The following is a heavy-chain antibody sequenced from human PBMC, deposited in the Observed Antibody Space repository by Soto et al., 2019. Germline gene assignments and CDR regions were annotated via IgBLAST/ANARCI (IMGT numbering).Heavy chain of an antibody. D-gene: IGHD3-16*02. CDR2: IYYSGST. CDR1: GGSISSSSYY. Sequence: SETLSLTCTVSGGSISSSSYYWGWIRQPPGKGLEWIGSIYYSGSTYYNPSLKSRVTISVDTSKNQFSLKLSSVTAADTAVYYCARQRANYDYIWGSYRYANFDYWGQGTLVTVSS. CDR3: ARQRANYDYIWGSYRYANFDY. V-gene: IGHV4-39*01. J-gene: IGHJ4*02.